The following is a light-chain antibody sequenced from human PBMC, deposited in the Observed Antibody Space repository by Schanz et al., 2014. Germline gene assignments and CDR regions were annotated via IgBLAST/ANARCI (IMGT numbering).Light chain of an antibody. V-gene: IGKV1-39*01. CDR1: QNINSY. CDR2: TAS. Sequence: DIQMTQSPSSLSASVGDRVTITCRASQNINSYLNWYQQKPGKAPNLLIYTASSFQSGVPSRFSGSGSGTDFTLTISSLQPEDFATYYCQQSYTTPLWTFGQGTKLEIK. CDR3: QQSYTTPLWT. J-gene: IGKJ2*01.